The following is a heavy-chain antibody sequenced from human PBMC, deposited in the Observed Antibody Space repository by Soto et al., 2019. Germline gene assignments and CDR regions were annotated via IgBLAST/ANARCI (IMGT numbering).Heavy chain of an antibody. J-gene: IGHJ4*02. CDR2: ISYDGSNK. CDR3: AKDKDSGWLQFYFDY. D-gene: IGHD5-12*01. Sequence: PGGSLRLSCAASGFTFSSYGMHWVRQAPGKGLEWVAVISYDGSNKYYADSVKGRFTISRDNSKNTLFLQMNSLRAEDTAVYYCAKDKDSGWLQFYFDYWGQGA. V-gene: IGHV3-30*18. CDR1: GFTFSSYG.